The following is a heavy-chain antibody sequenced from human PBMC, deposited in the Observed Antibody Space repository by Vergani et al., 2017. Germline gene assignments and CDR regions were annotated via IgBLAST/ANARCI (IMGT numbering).Heavy chain of an antibody. V-gene: IGHV1-69*01. J-gene: IGHJ4*02. CDR1: GGTFSSYA. Sequence: QVQLVQSGAEVKKPGSSVKVSCKASGGTFSSYAISWVRQSPGQGLEWMGGTIPIFGTAKYAQKFQGRVTITADASTSTAYMELISLRSADTAVYYCATHQSRGYDFDYWGQGTLVTVSS. D-gene: IGHD5-12*01. CDR2: TIPIFGTA. CDR3: ATHQSRGYDFDY.